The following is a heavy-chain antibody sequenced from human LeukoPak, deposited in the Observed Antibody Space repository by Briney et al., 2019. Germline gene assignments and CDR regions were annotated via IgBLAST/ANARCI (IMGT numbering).Heavy chain of an antibody. CDR1: GYTFTSYG. Sequence: ASVKVSCKASGYTFTSYGISWVRQAPGQGLEWMGWISAYNGNTNYAQKLQGRVTMTTDTSTSTAYMELRSLRSDDTAVYYCAREGGNYYDSSGPLDYWGQGTLVTVSS. CDR2: ISAYNGNT. D-gene: IGHD3-22*01. J-gene: IGHJ4*02. CDR3: AREGGNYYDSSGPLDY. V-gene: IGHV1-18*01.